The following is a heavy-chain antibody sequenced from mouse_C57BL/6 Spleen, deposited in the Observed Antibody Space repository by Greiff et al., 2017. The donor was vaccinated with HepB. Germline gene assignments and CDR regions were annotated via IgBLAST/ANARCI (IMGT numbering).Heavy chain of an antibody. CDR3: ARGAWYYAMDY. CDR2: IYPGGGYT. V-gene: IGHV1-63*01. Sequence: VKLQESGAELVRPGTSVKMSCKASGYTFTNYWIGWAKQRPGHGLEWIGDIYPGGGYTNYNEKFKGKATLTADKSSSTAYMQFSSLTSEDSALYYCARGAWYYAMDYWGQGTSVTVSS. CDR1: GYTFTNYW. J-gene: IGHJ4*01.